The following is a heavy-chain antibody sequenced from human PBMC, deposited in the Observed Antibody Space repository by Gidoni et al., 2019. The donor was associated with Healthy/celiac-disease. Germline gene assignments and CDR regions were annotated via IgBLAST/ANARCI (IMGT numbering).Heavy chain of an antibody. Sequence: QLQLQASGPGLVKPSETLSLTCTVPGGSISSSSYYWGWIRQPPGKGLAWIGSIYYSGSSYYNQSLKSRVTISVDTSKNQFSLKLSSVTPADTAVYYCARPPPLMVRVGWYFDLWGRGTLVTVSS. CDR1: GGSISSSSYY. J-gene: IGHJ2*01. CDR3: ARPPPLMVRVGWYFDL. D-gene: IGHD1-26*01. V-gene: IGHV4-39*01. CDR2: IYYSGSS.